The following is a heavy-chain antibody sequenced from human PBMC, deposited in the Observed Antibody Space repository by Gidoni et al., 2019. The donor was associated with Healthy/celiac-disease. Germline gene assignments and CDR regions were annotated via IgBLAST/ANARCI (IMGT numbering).Heavy chain of an antibody. CDR1: GFPLSGYG. CDR2: IKQDGSEK. Sequence: EVQLVESGGGLVQPGGSLRLSCAASGFPLSGYGMTWVRQAPGKGLEWVANIKQDGSEKYYVDSVKGRFTISRDNAKNSLYLQMNSLRAEDTAVYYCASTPTTRYCSSTSCHPVGNWFDPWGQGTLVTVSS. J-gene: IGHJ5*02. CDR3: ASTPTTRYCSSTSCHPVGNWFDP. D-gene: IGHD2-2*01. V-gene: IGHV3-7*03.